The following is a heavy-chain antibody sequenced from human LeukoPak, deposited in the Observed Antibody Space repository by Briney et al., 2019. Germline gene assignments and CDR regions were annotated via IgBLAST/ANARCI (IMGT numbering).Heavy chain of an antibody. CDR3: AKDRYSYAFEYSDS. Sequence: AGGSLRLSCAASGFTFSNYAMHWVRQAPGKGLDWVAVISNDGSKKYYADSVKGRSTISRDNSKNTLSLRVSSLRTEDTAVYYCAKDRYSYAFEYSDSWGQGTLVTVSS. CDR2: ISNDGSKK. V-gene: IGHV3-30*04. D-gene: IGHD5-18*01. J-gene: IGHJ4*02. CDR1: GFTFSNYA.